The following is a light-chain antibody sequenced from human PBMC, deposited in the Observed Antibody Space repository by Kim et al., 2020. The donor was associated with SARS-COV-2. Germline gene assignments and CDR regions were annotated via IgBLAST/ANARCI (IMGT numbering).Light chain of an antibody. J-gene: IGLJ1*01. CDR3: AAWDDSLNGKV. Sequence: QRVTIPCSGSSSNIGSNTVNWYQQLPGTAPKLLIYSNNQRPSGVPDRFSGSKSGTSASLAISGLQSEDEADYYCAAWDDSLNGKVFGTGTKVTVL. V-gene: IGLV1-44*01. CDR1: SSNIGSNT. CDR2: SNN.